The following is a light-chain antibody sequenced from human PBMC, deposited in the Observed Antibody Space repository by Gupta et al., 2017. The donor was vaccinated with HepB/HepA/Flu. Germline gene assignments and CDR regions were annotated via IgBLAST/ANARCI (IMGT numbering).Light chain of an antibody. Sequence: TAVTPEPSLPLSPGGTVTLTCVLNSGSVYTNYYPSWYQQTAGQAPRKLIYNTKARSAWVTDGFSGSVIGITAALTIEGSRSDDEYDYYCRLCKFSVIWVFGLGTKLTVL. V-gene: IGLV8-61*01. CDR3: RLCKFSVIWV. CDR1: SGSVYTNYY. CDR2: NTK. J-gene: IGLJ3*02.